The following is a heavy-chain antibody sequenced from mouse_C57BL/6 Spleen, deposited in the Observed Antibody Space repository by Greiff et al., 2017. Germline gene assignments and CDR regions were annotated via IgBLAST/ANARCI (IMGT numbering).Heavy chain of an antibody. J-gene: IGHJ2*01. CDR2: ISLKSDNYAR. Sequence: EVQVEESGGGLVQPGGSMKLSCVASGFTFSNYWMNWVRQSPEKGLEWVAQISLKSDNYARHYTESVKGRFTISRDDSKSSVYLQMHNLRAEDTGNYYCAGGLLRYWGQGTTLTVSS. CDR3: AGGLLRY. D-gene: IGHD2-3*01. CDR1: GFTFSNYW. V-gene: IGHV6-3*01.